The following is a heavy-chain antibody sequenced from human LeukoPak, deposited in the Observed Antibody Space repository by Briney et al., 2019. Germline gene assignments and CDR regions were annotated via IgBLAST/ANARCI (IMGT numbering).Heavy chain of an antibody. CDR1: GPSAQSPSYF. Sequence: PSETLSLTCSVSGPSAQSPSYFRTWIRQSPGKGLEFIGGMYNNGMTHISPSLKSRLSMSLDNQFSLQLTSVTAADTAVYYCAFFHDYSGRLFDYWGQGTLVTVSS. J-gene: IGHJ4*02. CDR3: AFFHDYSGRLFDY. V-gene: IGHV4-39*01. CDR2: MYNNGMT. D-gene: IGHD1-26*01.